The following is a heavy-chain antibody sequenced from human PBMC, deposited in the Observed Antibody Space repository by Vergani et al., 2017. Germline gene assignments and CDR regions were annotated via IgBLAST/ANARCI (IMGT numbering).Heavy chain of an antibody. V-gene: IGHV3-20*04. Sequence: EVQLVESGGGVVRPGGSLRLSCAASGFTFDDYGMSWVRQAPGKGLEWVSGINWNGGSTGYADSVKGRFTISRDNAKNSLYLQMNSLRAEDTALYYCARLYGSWSYLYYYGMDVWGQGTTVTVSS. D-gene: IGHD3-10*01. J-gene: IGHJ6*02. CDR1: GFTFDDYG. CDR2: INWNGGST. CDR3: ARLYGSWSYLYYYGMDV.